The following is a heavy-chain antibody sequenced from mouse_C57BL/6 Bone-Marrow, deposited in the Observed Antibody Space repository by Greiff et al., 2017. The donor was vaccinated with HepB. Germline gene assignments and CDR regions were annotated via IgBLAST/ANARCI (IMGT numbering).Heavy chain of an antibody. CDR3: ARVNWPWLAY. J-gene: IGHJ3*01. V-gene: IGHV5-4*01. CDR2: ISDGGSYT. Sequence: DVHLVESGGGLVKPGGSLKLSCAASGFTFSSYAMSWVRQTPEKRLEWVATISDGGSYTYYPDNVKGRFTISRDNAKNNLYLQMSHLKSEDTAMYYCARVNWPWLAYWGQGTLVTVSA. CDR1: GFTFSSYA. D-gene: IGHD4-1*01.